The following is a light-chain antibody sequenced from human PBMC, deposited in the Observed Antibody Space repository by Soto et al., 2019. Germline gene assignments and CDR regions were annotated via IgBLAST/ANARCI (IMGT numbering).Light chain of an antibody. Sequence: QSALTQPGSVSGSPGQSITISCTGTSSDVGGYNYVSWYQQHPGKAPKLMIYDVSNRPSGVSNRFSGSKSGNTASLTISGLQDEDEDDYYCSSYTSSSPVVFGGGTQLTVL. CDR2: DVS. CDR3: SSYTSSSPVV. CDR1: SSDVGGYNY. V-gene: IGLV2-14*01. J-gene: IGLJ2*01.